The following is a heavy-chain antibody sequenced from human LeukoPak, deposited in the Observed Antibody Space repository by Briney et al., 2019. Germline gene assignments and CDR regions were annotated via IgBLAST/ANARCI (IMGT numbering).Heavy chain of an antibody. Sequence: SETLSLTCSVSGDSFSNYYWTWIRQPPGKGLEWISYVYYSGSTNYNPSLKTRLHLSVDTSKNRFSLKLSSVTAADTAVYYCASSPRLTTSWFLFDSWGHGTLVTVPS. CDR3: ASSPRLTTSWFLFDS. D-gene: IGHD2-2*01. CDR1: GDSFSNYY. J-gene: IGHJ5*01. CDR2: VYYSGST. V-gene: IGHV4-59*08.